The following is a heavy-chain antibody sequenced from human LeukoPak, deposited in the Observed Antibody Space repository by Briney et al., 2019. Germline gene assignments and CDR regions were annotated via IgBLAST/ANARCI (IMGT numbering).Heavy chain of an antibody. Sequence: GGSLRLSCAASGFTFSSYWMSWVRQAPGKGLEWVANVKQDGSEKYYVDSVKGRFTISRDNAKNTLYLQMNSLRAEDTAVYYCARVRMGDDFNPFDYWGQGTLVTVSS. CDR3: ARVRMGDDFNPFDY. CDR1: GFTFSSYW. V-gene: IGHV3-7*01. CDR2: VKQDGSEK. D-gene: IGHD3-16*01. J-gene: IGHJ4*02.